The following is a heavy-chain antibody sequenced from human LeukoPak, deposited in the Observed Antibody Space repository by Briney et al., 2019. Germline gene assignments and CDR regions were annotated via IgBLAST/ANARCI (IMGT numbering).Heavy chain of an antibody. CDR3: ATDTYYDFWSGYGDAFDI. J-gene: IGHJ3*02. Sequence: GGSLRLSCAASGFTFSDYYMSWIPQAPGKGLKWVSYISSSGSTIYYADSVKGRFTISRDNAKNSLYLQMNSLRAEDTAVYYCATDTYYDFWSGYGDAFDIWGQGTMVTVSS. CDR1: GFTFSDYY. D-gene: IGHD3-3*01. CDR2: ISSSGSTI. V-gene: IGHV3-11*04.